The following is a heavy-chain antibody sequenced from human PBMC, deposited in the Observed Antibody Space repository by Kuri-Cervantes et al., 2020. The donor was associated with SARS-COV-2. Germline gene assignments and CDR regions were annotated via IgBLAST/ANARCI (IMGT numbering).Heavy chain of an antibody. V-gene: IGHV3-48*03. Sequence: GESLKISCAASGFTFSSYAMNWVRQAPGEGLEWLSYISRSGSSLYYADSVKGRFTISRDNAKNSLYLQMNSLRAEDTAVYYCARGSSSWYALTIYYYNGMDVWGQGTTVTVSS. D-gene: IGHD6-13*01. CDR1: GFTFSSYA. CDR2: ISRSGSSL. CDR3: ARGSSSWYALTIYYYNGMDV. J-gene: IGHJ6*02.